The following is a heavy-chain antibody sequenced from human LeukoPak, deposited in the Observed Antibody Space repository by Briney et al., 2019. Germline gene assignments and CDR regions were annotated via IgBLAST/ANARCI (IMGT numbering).Heavy chain of an antibody. CDR2: ISSSSSYI. J-gene: IGHJ6*02. D-gene: IGHD3-3*01. Sequence: GGSLRLSCAASGFTFSSYSMNWVRQAPGKGLEWVSSISSSSSYIYYADSMKGRFTISRDNAKNSLYLQMNSLRAEDTAVYYCARLKITIFGVVIRSMDVRGQGTTVTVSS. CDR3: ARLKITIFGVVIRSMDV. V-gene: IGHV3-21*01. CDR1: GFTFSSYS.